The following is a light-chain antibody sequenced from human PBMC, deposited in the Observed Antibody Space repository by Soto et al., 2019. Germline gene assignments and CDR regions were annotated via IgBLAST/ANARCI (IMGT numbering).Light chain of an antibody. J-gene: IGLJ2*01. CDR1: SSDVGGYDY. V-gene: IGLV2-14*01. CDR2: DVI. CDR3: SSYAISRDVV. Sequence: QSALTQPASVSGSPGQSITISCTGTSSDVGGYDYVSWYQQHPGKAPKLMIYDVINRPSGVSNRFSGSKSGNPASLTISGLQAEDEADYRCSSYAISRDVVFGGGTKLTVL.